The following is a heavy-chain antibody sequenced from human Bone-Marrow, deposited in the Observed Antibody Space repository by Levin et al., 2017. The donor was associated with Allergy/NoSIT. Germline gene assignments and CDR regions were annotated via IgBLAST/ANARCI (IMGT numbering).Heavy chain of an antibody. Sequence: PGGSLRLSCAASGFTFSSYSMNWVRQAPGKGLEWVSSISSSSSYIYYADSVKGRFTISRDNAKNSLYLQMNSLRAEDTAVYYCARDGIAVAGRDAFDIWGQGTMVTVSS. CDR3: ARDGIAVAGRDAFDI. CDR2: ISSSSSYI. CDR1: GFTFSSYS. D-gene: IGHD6-19*01. J-gene: IGHJ3*02. V-gene: IGHV3-21*01.